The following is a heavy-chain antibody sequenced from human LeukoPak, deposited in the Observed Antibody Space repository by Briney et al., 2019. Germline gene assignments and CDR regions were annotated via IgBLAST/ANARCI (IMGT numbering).Heavy chain of an antibody. CDR2: ISWNSGSI. Sequence: GGSLRLSFAASGFTFDDYAMHWVRQAPGKGLEWVSGISWNSGSIGYADSVKGRFTISRDNAKNSLYLQMNSLRAEDTALYYCAKDRGRYSGYDFDYWGQGTLVTVSS. V-gene: IGHV3-9*01. J-gene: IGHJ4*02. CDR1: GFTFDDYA. D-gene: IGHD5-12*01. CDR3: AKDRGRYSGYDFDY.